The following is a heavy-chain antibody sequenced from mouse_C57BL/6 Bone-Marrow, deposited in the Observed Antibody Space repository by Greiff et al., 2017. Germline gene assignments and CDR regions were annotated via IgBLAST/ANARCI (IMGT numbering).Heavy chain of an antibody. CDR1: GFSLSTSGMG. D-gene: IGHD1-1*01. CDR2: IYWDDDK. V-gene: IGHV8-12*01. Sequence: QVTLKVSGPGILQSSPTLSLTCSFSGFSLSTSGMGVSWLRQPSGNGLEWLAHIYWDDDKRYNPSLKSRLTISKDTSSNQVFLKISSVDTADTATYYCGRMDDYGYYYAMDYWGQATSVTVSS. J-gene: IGHJ4*01. CDR3: GRMDDYGYYYAMDY.